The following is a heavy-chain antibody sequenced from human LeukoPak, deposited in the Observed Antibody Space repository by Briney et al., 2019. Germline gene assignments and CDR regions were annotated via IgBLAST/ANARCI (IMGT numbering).Heavy chain of an antibody. CDR1: GCTVSSNY. J-gene: IGHJ3*02. Sequence: GGSLRLSCVASGCTVSSNYTSWVRQAPGKGLKWVSVIYSAGSTYYADSVKGRFTISRDNSKNSLFLQMHSLRADDTAVYYCARGRRDCSGDCYVAFDIWGQGTMVTVSS. CDR3: ARGRRDCSGDCYVAFDI. V-gene: IGHV3-53*01. CDR2: IYSAGST. D-gene: IGHD2-21*02.